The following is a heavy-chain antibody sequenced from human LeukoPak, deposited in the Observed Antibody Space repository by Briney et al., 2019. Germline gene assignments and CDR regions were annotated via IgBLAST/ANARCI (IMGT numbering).Heavy chain of an antibody. V-gene: IGHV1-3*01. CDR1: GYTFTSYA. CDR2: INAGNGNT. Sequence: ASVKVSCKASGYTFTSYAMHWVRQAPGQRLEWMGWINAGNGNTKYSQKFQGRVTITRDTSASTAYMELSSLRSEDTAVYYCAREIRITMIVAGYFDYWGQGTLVTVSS. CDR3: AREIRITMIVAGYFDY. D-gene: IGHD3-22*01. J-gene: IGHJ4*02.